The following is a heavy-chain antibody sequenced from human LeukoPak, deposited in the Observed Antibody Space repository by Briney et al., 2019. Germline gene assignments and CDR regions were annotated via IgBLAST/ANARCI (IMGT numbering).Heavy chain of an antibody. Sequence: SVKVSCKAPGGTFSSYAISWVRQAPGQGLEWMGGIIPIFGTANYAQKFQGRVTITADESTSTAYMELSSLRSEDTAVYYCARDSPYGSGSLIFDYWGQGTLVTVSS. V-gene: IGHV1-69*13. CDR3: ARDSPYGSGSLIFDY. CDR1: GGTFSSYA. CDR2: IIPIFGTA. D-gene: IGHD3-10*01. J-gene: IGHJ4*02.